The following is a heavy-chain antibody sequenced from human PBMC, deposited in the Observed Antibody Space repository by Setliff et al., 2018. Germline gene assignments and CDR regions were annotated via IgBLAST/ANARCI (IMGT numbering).Heavy chain of an antibody. CDR3: ARDGGNGVDY. CDR1: GYIFTSYG. CDR2: INTNTGNP. V-gene: IGHV7-4-1*02. D-gene: IGHD4-4*01. J-gene: IGHJ4*02. Sequence: ASVKVSCKASGYIFTSYGFSWVRQAPGQGLEWMGWINTNTGNPSYAQGFTGRFVFSLDTSVSTAYVEISSLEPEDTAVYYCARDGGNGVDYWGQGTLVTVSS.